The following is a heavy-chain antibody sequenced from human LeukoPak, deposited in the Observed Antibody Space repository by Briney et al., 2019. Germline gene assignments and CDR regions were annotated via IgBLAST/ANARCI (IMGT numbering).Heavy chain of an antibody. CDR2: IYPGDSNT. V-gene: IGHV5-51*01. CDR1: GYSFTSYW. CDR3: VIPAGASFPNAFDI. J-gene: IGHJ3*02. Sequence: GESLKISCKGSGYSFTSYWIGWVRQMSGKGLEWMGIIYPGDSNTRYSPSFQGQVTIAADKSISTAYLQWSSLKASDTAMYYCVIPAGASFPNAFDIWGQGTMVTVSS.